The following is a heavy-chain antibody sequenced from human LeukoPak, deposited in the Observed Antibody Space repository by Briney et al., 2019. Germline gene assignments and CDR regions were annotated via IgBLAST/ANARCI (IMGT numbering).Heavy chain of an antibody. D-gene: IGHD3-3*01. Sequence: SETLSLTCTVSGGSISSGSYYWSWIRQPAGKGLEWIGRIYTSGSTNYNPSLKSRVTISVDTSKNQFSLKLSSVTAADTAVYYCARSKGTYYDSWSGAGGSWFDPWGQGTLVTVSS. J-gene: IGHJ5*02. V-gene: IGHV4-61*02. CDR2: IYTSGST. CDR1: GGSISSGSYY. CDR3: ARSKGTYYDSWSGAGGSWFDP.